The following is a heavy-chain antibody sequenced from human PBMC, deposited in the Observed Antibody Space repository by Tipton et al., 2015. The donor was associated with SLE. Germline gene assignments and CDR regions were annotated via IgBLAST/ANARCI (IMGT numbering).Heavy chain of an antibody. Sequence: GSLRLSCAASGFTFSGYWMHWVRQAPGKGLVWVSRINGDGSRANYADSVKGRFTISRDNAKNTVYLQMNSLRAEDTAVYYCSRDQHVAATDYWGQGTLVTVSS. D-gene: IGHD6-13*01. V-gene: IGHV3-74*01. CDR2: INGDGSRA. CDR1: GFTFSGYW. CDR3: SRDQHVAATDY. J-gene: IGHJ4*02.